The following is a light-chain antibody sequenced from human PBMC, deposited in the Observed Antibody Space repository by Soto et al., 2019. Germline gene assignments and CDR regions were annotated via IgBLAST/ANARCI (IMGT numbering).Light chain of an antibody. Sequence: EIVMTQSPATLSVSPGERATLSCRASQSVSSNLAWYQQKPGQAPRLLIYDASTRATGIPARFSGSGSGTAFTLTISSLQSEDFAVYYCQQYNYWPPWTFGQGTKVEIK. J-gene: IGKJ1*01. CDR2: DAS. CDR3: QQYNYWPPWT. CDR1: QSVSSN. V-gene: IGKV3-15*01.